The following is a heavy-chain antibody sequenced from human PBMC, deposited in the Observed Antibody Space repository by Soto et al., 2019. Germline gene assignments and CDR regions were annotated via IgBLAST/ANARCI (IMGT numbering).Heavy chain of an antibody. CDR3: ARDEDYYDSSGDY. J-gene: IGHJ4*02. CDR1: GFTFSSYG. Sequence: QVQLVESGGGVVQPGRSLRLSCAASGFTFSSYGMHWVRQAPGKGLEWVAVIWYDGSNKYYADSVKGRFTISRDNSKNTLYLQMNSLRAEDTAVYYCARDEDYYDSSGDYWGQGTLVTVS. V-gene: IGHV3-33*01. CDR2: IWYDGSNK. D-gene: IGHD3-22*01.